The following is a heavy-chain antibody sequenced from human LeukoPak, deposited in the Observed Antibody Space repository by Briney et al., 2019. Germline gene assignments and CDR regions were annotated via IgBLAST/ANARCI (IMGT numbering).Heavy chain of an antibody. V-gene: IGHV1-69*05. CDR1: GGTFSSYA. D-gene: IGHD2-2*01. CDR2: IIPIFGTA. CDR3: ARDEENCSSTSCYGGTLFDP. J-gene: IGHJ5*02. Sequence: GSSVKVSCKASGGTFSSYAISWVRQAPGQGLEWMRGIIPIFGTASYAQKFQARVTITTDESTSTANMELSSLRSDDTAVYYCARDEENCSSTSCYGGTLFDPWGQGTLVTVSS.